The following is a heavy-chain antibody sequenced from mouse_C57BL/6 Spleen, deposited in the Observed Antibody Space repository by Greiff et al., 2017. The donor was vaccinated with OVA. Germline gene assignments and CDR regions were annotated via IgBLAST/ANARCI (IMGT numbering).Heavy chain of an antibody. J-gene: IGHJ1*03. CDR1: GYTFTDYY. CDR2: INPNNGGT. V-gene: IGHV1-26*01. CDR3: ARDYGSSYRWYFDV. D-gene: IGHD1-1*01. Sequence: EVQLQQSGPELVKPGASVKISCKASGYTFTDYYMNWVKQSHGKSLEWIGDINPNNGGTSYNQKVKGKGTLTVDKSSSTAYMELRRLTSEDSAVYYCARDYGSSYRWYFDVWGTGTTVTVSS.